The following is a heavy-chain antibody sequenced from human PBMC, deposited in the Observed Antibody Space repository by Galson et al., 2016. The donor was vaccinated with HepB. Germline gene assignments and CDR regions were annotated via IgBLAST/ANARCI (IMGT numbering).Heavy chain of an antibody. Sequence: SLRLSCAASGFTLSNYWMDWVRQAPGKGLVWVSRIKSDGSSTSYADSVKGRFTISRDNAKNRVYLQMNSLRAEDTAVYYCAAYLGVWGQGTTVTVSS. CDR3: AAYLGV. J-gene: IGHJ6*02. D-gene: IGHD2-21*01. V-gene: IGHV3-74*01. CDR1: GFTLSNYW. CDR2: IKSDGSST.